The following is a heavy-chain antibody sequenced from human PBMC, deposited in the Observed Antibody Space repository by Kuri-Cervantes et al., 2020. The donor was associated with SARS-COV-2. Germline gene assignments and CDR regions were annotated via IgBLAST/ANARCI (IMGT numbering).Heavy chain of an antibody. D-gene: IGHD3-16*01. Sequence: SETLSLTCTVSGGSISSNYWSWIRQPPGKGLEWIDYIYYSGSTNYSPSLKSRVAISVDTSKNQFSLKLSSVTAADTAVYYCARLFRGDFAYWGQGTLVTGSS. CDR3: ARLFRGDFAY. V-gene: IGHV4-59*08. J-gene: IGHJ4*02. CDR2: IYYSGST. CDR1: GGSISSNY.